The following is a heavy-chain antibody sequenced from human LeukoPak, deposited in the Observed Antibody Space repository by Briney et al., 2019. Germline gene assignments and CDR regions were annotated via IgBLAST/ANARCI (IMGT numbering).Heavy chain of an antibody. CDR1: GFTFDKYA. V-gene: IGHV3-9*01. J-gene: IGHJ5*01. CDR3: VKDFTNYYDSSGYLGS. CDR2: ISWNSGSM. D-gene: IGHD3-22*01. Sequence: PGRSLRLSCAASGFTFDKYAMHWVRQTPGKGPEWVSGISWNSGSMGYADSVKGRFNISRDNAKNSLYLQMDSLRIDDTALYYCVKDFTNYYDSSGYLGSWGQGTLVTVSS.